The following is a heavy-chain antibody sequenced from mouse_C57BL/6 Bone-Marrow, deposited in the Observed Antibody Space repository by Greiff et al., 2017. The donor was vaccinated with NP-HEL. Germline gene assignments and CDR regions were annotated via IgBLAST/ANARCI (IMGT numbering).Heavy chain of an antibody. CDR1: GFTFSDYG. CDR3: ARPGVGSSYNSMDY. V-gene: IGHV5-17*01. D-gene: IGHD1-1*01. Sequence: EVKLMESGGGLVKPGGSLKLSCAASGFTFSDYGMHWVRQAPEKGLEWVAYISSGSSTIYYADTVKGRFTISRDNAKNTLFLQMNSLRSEDTAMYYCARPGVGSSYNSMDYWGQGTSVTVSS. CDR2: ISSGSSTI. J-gene: IGHJ4*01.